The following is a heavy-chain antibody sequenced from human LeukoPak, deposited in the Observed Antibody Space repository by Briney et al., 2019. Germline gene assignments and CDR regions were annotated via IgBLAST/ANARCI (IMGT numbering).Heavy chain of an antibody. D-gene: IGHD4-17*01. Sequence: SETLSLTCTVSGVSISSTSYYWGWIRQPPGRGLEWIASIYYSGSTYYNPSLKSRVTISVDTSKNQFSLKLSSVTAADTAVYYCARLISTVIPAVWGKGTTVTISS. J-gene: IGHJ6*04. V-gene: IGHV4-39*01. CDR3: ARLISTVIPAV. CDR2: IYYSGST. CDR1: GVSISSTSYY.